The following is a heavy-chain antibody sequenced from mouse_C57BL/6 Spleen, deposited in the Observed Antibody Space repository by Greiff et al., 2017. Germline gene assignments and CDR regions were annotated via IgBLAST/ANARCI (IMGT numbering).Heavy chain of an antibody. J-gene: IGHJ1*03. CDR1: GYTFTSYW. D-gene: IGHD1-1*01. CDR3: ARYDYYGSSYGGYFDV. V-gene: IGHV1-72*01. CDR2: IDPNSGGT. Sequence: VKLQEPGAELVKPGASVKLSCKASGYTFTSYWMHWVKQRPGRGLEWIGRIDPNSGGTKYHEKFKSKATLTVDKPSSTAYMQLSSLTSEDSAVYYCARYDYYGSSYGGYFDVWGTGTTVTVSS.